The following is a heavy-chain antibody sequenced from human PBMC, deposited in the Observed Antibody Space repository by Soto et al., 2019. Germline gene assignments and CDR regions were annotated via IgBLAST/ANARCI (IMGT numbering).Heavy chain of an antibody. J-gene: IGHJ6*02. CDR3: ARDRIGYCSSTSCYSYYYGMDV. D-gene: IGHD2-2*01. Sequence: SLRLSCAASGFTFSSYWMSWVRQAPGKGLEWVANIKQDGSEKYYVDSVKGRFTISRDNAKNSLYLQMNSLRAEDTAVYYCARDRIGYCSSTSCYSYYYGMDVWGQGTTVTVSS. V-gene: IGHV3-7*03. CDR1: GFTFSSYW. CDR2: IKQDGSEK.